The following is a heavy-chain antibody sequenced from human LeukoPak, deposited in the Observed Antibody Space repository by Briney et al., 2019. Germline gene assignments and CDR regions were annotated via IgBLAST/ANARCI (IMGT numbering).Heavy chain of an antibody. J-gene: IGHJ4*02. CDR3: AREKTAEYQLLSRAIDY. CDR1: GYTFTSYY. D-gene: IGHD2-2*01. CDR2: INPSGGST. Sequence: ASVKVSCKASGYTFTSYYMHWVRQAPGQGLEWMGIINPSGGSTSYAQKFQGRVTMTRDMSTSTVYMELSSLRSEDTAVYYCAREKTAEYQLLSRAIDYWAREPWSPSPQ. V-gene: IGHV1-46*01.